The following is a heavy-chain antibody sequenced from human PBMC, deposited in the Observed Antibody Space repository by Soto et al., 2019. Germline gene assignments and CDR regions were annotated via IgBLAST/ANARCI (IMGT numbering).Heavy chain of an antibody. D-gene: IGHD2-2*02. CDR1: GFTFTSSA. Sequence: SVKVSCKASGFTFTSSAVQWVRQARGQRLEWIGWIVVDSGNTSYAQKLQERVTITRDMSTSTAYMELRSLRSDDTAVYYCARFTLLVPAAIDYWGQGTLVTVSS. V-gene: IGHV1-58*01. CDR2: IVVDSGNT. CDR3: ARFTLLVPAAIDY. J-gene: IGHJ4*02.